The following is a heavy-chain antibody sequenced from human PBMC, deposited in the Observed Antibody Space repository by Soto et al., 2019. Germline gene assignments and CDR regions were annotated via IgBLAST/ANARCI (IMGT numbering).Heavy chain of an antibody. Sequence: QVQLVQSGAEVKKPGSSVKVSCKASGGTFSSYAISWVRQAPGQGLEWMGGIIPVFGTPNYAQKFQGRVTITADKSTSTAYMELSSLRSEDTAVYYCARDGGDGSGGYDPDYFDSWGQGALVAVSS. CDR3: ARDGGDGSGGYDPDYFDS. CDR1: GGTFSSYA. CDR2: IIPVFGTP. V-gene: IGHV1-69*06. J-gene: IGHJ4*02. D-gene: IGHD5-12*01.